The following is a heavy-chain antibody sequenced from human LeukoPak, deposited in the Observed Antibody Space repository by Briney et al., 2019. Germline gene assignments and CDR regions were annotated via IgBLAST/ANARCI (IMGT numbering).Heavy chain of an antibody. Sequence: SGGSLTLTSDSSGFTLSNHRLHSLPPPPGEGPESVSAISGSGGSTYYADSVKGRFTISRDNSKNTLYLQMNSLRAEDTAVYYCAKDLTYYYDSSGYFDHWGQGTLVTVSS. V-gene: IGHV3-23*01. CDR2: ISGSGGST. D-gene: IGHD3-22*01. CDR1: GFTLSNHR. CDR3: AKDLTYYYDSSGYFDH. J-gene: IGHJ4*02.